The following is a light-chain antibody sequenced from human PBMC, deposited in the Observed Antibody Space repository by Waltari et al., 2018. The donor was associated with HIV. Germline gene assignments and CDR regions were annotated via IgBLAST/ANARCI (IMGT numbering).Light chain of an antibody. V-gene: IGKV3-15*01. J-gene: IGKJ1*01. CDR3: QQYNNWPPT. Sequence: EIVMTQSPATLSVSPGERANLSCRASHSVSSNLAWYQQKPGQAPRVLIYGASTRATGIPARFSGSGSGTEFTLIISSLQSEDFAVYYCQQYNNWPPTFGQGTKVEIK. CDR2: GAS. CDR1: HSVSSN.